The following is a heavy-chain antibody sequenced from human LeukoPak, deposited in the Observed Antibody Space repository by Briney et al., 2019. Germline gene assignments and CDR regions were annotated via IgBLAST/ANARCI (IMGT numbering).Heavy chain of an antibody. CDR1: GYTLTELS. D-gene: IGHD3-22*01. CDR2: FDPEDGET. CDR3: ATDGLSYDSSGYYYFDY. V-gene: IGHV1-24*01. Sequence: ASVKVSCKVSGYTLTELSMHWVRQAPGKGLEWMGGFDPEDGETIYAQKFQGRVTTTEDTSTDTAYMELSSLRSEDTAVYYCATDGLSYDSSGYYYFDYWGQETLVTVSS. J-gene: IGHJ4*02.